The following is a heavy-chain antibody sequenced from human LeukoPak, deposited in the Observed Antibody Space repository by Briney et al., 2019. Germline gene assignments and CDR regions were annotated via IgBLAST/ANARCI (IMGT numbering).Heavy chain of an antibody. CDR1: GFSFSSHG. CDR3: AREEMIVMAFDI. D-gene: IGHD3-22*01. CDR2: IWYDGSNK. V-gene: IGHV3-33*01. Sequence: PGGSLRLSCAGSGFSFSSHGMHWVHQAPGKGLEWVAVIWYDGSNKYYADSVKGRFTISRDNSKNTLYLQMSSLRAEDTAVYYCAREEMIVMAFDIWGQGTMVTVSS. J-gene: IGHJ3*02.